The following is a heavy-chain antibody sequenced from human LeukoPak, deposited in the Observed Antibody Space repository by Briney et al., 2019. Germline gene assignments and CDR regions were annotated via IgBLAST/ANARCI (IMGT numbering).Heavy chain of an antibody. J-gene: IGHJ4*02. Sequence: PSETLSLTCAVYGGSFSGYYWSWIRQPPGKGLEWIGEINHSGSTNYNPSLKSRVTISVDTSKNQFSLKLSSVTAADTAVYYCAREVVIAATYDYWGQGTLVTVSS. V-gene: IGHV4-34*01. CDR3: AREVVIAATYDY. CDR1: GGSFSGYY. D-gene: IGHD2-15*01. CDR2: INHSGST.